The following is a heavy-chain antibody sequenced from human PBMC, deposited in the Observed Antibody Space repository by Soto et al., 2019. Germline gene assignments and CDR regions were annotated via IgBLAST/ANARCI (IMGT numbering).Heavy chain of an antibody. CDR2: ISGSSGFL. CDR3: AREGFYHWFDP. V-gene: IGHV3-21*01. CDR1: ACTVRKYA. D-gene: IGHD2-2*01. J-gene: IGHJ5*02. Sequence: GGSVRLYCVSSACTVRKYAMNWVRQASGKGLEWVSSISGSSGFLHYTDSVKGQFSVSRDNTKNSVYLQMNSLRAEDTAVYYCAREGFYHWFDPWGQGTLVTVSS.